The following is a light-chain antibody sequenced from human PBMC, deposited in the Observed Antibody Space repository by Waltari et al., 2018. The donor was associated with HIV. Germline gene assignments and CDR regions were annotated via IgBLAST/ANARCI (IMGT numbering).Light chain of an antibody. Sequence: DIVMTQSPLSLPVTPGEPASISCRSSQSLLHSNGYNYLDWYLQKPGQSPQLLIYLGSNRASGVPDRFSGSGSGTDFTLKISRVEAEEVGVYYCMQALQITWTFGQGTKVEIK. CDR2: LGS. CDR1: QSLLHSNGYNY. CDR3: MQALQITWT. V-gene: IGKV2-28*01. J-gene: IGKJ1*01.